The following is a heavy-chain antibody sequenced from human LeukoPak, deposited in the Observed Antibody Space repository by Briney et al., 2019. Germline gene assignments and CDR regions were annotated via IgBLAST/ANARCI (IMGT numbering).Heavy chain of an antibody. CDR2: INHSGST. J-gene: IGHJ4*02. D-gene: IGHD2-8*01. CDR1: GGSFSGYY. Sequence: SETLSLTCAVYGGSFSGYYWSWIRQPPGKGLEWIGEINHSGSTNYNPSLKSRVTISVDTSKNQFSLKLSSVTAADTAVYYCARGESCANGVCYYWDYWGQGTLVTVSS. CDR3: ARGESCANGVCYYWDY. V-gene: IGHV4-34*01.